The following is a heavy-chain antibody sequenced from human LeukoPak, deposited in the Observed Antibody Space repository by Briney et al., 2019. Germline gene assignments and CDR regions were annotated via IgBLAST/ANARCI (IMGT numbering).Heavy chain of an antibody. D-gene: IGHD3-3*01. CDR3: ARDGFLEWLFNY. CDR1: GFTFDDYG. J-gene: IGHJ4*02. CDR2: INWNGGST. Sequence: GGSLRLSCAASGFTFDDYGMSWVRQAPGKGLEWVSGINWNGGSTGYADSVKGRFTISRDNAKNSLYLQMNSLRAEDTAVYYCARDGFLEWLFNYWGQGTLVTVSS. V-gene: IGHV3-20*04.